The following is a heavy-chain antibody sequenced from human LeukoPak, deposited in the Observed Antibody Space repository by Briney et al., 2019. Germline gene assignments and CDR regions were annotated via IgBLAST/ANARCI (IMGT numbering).Heavy chain of an antibody. CDR1: GGSFSGYY. J-gene: IGHJ3*02. CDR3: ARDGFDSSGGIDAFDI. V-gene: IGHV4-34*01. D-gene: IGHD3-22*01. Sequence: PSETLSLTCAVYGGSFSGYYWSWIRQPPGKGLEWIGEINHSGSTNYNPSLKSRVTISVDTSKNQFSLKLSSVTAADTAVYYCARDGFDSSGGIDAFDIWGQGTMVTVSS. CDR2: INHSGST.